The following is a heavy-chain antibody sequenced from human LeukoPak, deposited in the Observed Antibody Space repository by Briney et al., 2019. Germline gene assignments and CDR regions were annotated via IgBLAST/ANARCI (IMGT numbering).Heavy chain of an antibody. CDR3: ARRWYYDSSGYAPFDY. CDR1: GGSLSSYY. J-gene: IGHJ4*02. CDR2: IYYSGST. V-gene: IGHV4-59*01. D-gene: IGHD3-22*01. Sequence: PSETLSLTCTVSGGSLSSYYWSWIRQPPGKGLEWIGYIYYSGSTNYNPSLKSRVTISVDTSKNQFSLKLSSVTAADTAVYYCARRWYYDSSGYAPFDYWGQGTLVTVSS.